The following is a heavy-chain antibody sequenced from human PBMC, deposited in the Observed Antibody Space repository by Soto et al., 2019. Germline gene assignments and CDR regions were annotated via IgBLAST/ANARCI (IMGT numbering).Heavy chain of an antibody. D-gene: IGHD4-4*01. CDR2: IYYSGST. V-gene: IGHV4-31*03. Sequence: PSETLSLTCTVSGGSISSGGYYWSWIRQHPGKGLEWIGYIYYSGSTYYNPSLKSRVTISVDTSKNQFSLKLSSVTAADTAVYYCARDLSGDSNYDPNWFDPWGQGTLVTVSS. J-gene: IGHJ5*02. CDR3: ARDLSGDSNYDPNWFDP. CDR1: GGSISSGGYY.